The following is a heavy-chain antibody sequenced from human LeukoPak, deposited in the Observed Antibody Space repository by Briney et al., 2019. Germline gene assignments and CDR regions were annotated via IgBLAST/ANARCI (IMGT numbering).Heavy chain of an antibody. CDR3: ARRTYARPFDF. Sequence: IGYIYYTGDTTSNPSLKSRVIISLDTSKNQVSLQVTSVTAADTAVYYCARRTYARPFDFWGQGTLVTVSS. D-gene: IGHD6-6*01. J-gene: IGHJ4*02. V-gene: IGHV4-59*08. CDR2: IYYTGDT.